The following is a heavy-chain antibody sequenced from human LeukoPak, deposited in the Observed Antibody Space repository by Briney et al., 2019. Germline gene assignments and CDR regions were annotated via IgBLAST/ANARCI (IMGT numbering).Heavy chain of an antibody. CDR2: ISGSGGST. V-gene: IGHV3-23*01. CDR1: GFTFSSYA. D-gene: IGHD3-22*01. CDR3: ASRIEDSSGYYWDYFDY. J-gene: IGHJ4*02. Sequence: GGSLRLSCAASGFTFSSYAMSWVRQAPGKGLEWVSAISGSGGSTYYADSVKGRLTISRDNSKNTLYLQMNSLRAEDTAVYYCASRIEDSSGYYWDYFDYWGQGTLVTVSS.